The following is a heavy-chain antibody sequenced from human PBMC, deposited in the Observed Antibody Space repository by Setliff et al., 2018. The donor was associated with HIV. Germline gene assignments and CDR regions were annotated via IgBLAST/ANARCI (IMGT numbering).Heavy chain of an antibody. CDR3: ARGALLAVFDFDH. V-gene: IGHV1-3*01. CDR1: GYTFTTYS. Sequence: ASVKVSCKAFGYTFTTYSLHWVRQAPGQSLEWMGWINVGKGDTKYSREFQGRITITTDTSANTGYMELSSLRSDDTAVYFCARGALLAVFDFDHWGHGTLVTVSS. J-gene: IGHJ4*01. D-gene: IGHD3-10*01. CDR2: INVGKGDT.